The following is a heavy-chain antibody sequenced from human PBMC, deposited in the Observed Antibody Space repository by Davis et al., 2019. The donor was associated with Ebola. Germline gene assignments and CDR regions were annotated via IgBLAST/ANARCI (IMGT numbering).Heavy chain of an antibody. CDR2: INHRGNT. J-gene: IGHJ4*02. CDR1: GGSVSSGSYY. Sequence: SETLSLTCTVSGGSVSSGSYYWSWIRQPPGKGLEWTWEINHRGNTKYNPSLKSRVTLSVDTSKNQFSLKLTSVTAADTAVYYCATDMEAYGDSRATWGQGTLVTVSS. CDR3: ATDMEAYGDSRAT. V-gene: IGHV4-61*01. D-gene: IGHD4-17*01.